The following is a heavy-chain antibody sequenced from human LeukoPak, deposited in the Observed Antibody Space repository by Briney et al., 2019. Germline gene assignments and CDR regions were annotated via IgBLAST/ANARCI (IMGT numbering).Heavy chain of an antibody. CDR2: IIPILGIA. V-gene: IGHV1-69*04. CDR1: GGTFSSYA. D-gene: IGHD3-22*01. CDR3: AREVYYRGLDSGGLAHAFDI. Sequence: SVKVSCKASGGTFSSYAISWVRQAPGQGLEWMGRIIPILGIANYAQKFQGRVTITADKSTSTAYMELSSLRSEDTAVYYCAREVYYRGLDSGGLAHAFDIWGQGTMVTVSS. J-gene: IGHJ3*02.